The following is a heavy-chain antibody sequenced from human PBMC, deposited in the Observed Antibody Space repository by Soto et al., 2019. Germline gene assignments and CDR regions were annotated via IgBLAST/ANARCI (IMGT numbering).Heavy chain of an antibody. Sequence: PSETLSLTCAVDGGSFSCYYWSWIRQPPGKGLEWIGEINHSGSTNYNPSLKSRVTISVDTSKNQFSLKLSSVTAADTAVYYCARVTRGHNYYYGMDVWGQGTTVTVSS. CDR1: GGSFSCYY. CDR3: ARVTRGHNYYYGMDV. D-gene: IGHD5-18*01. V-gene: IGHV4-34*01. CDR2: INHSGST. J-gene: IGHJ6*02.